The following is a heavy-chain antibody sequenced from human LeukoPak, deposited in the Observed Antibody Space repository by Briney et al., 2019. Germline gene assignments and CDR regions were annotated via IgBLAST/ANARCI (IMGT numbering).Heavy chain of an antibody. Sequence: KPSETLSLTCAVYGGSFSGYYWNWIRQPPGKGLEWIGEINHSGSTNYNPSLKSRVTISVDTSKNQFSLKLSSVTAADTAVYYCARDQTGYCSGGSCYEGAGVDYWGQGTLVTVSS. V-gene: IGHV4-34*01. CDR3: ARDQTGYCSGGSCYEGAGVDY. CDR1: GGSFSGYY. CDR2: INHSGST. D-gene: IGHD2-15*01. J-gene: IGHJ4*02.